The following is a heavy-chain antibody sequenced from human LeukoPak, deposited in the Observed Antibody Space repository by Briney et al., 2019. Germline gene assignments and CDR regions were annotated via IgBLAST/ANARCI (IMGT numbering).Heavy chain of an antibody. J-gene: IGHJ5*02. CDR3: ARGLRYDSSESQYNWFDP. CDR1: GFTFSNFW. CDR2: IKQDGSEK. V-gene: IGHV3-7*01. D-gene: IGHD3-22*01. Sequence: GGSLRLSCAAAGFTFSNFWMNWVRQTPGKGLEWVANIKQDGSEKNYVDSVKGRFTISRDNAKNSLFLQMNSLGAEDTAVYYCARGLRYDSSESQYNWFDPWGQGTLVIVSS.